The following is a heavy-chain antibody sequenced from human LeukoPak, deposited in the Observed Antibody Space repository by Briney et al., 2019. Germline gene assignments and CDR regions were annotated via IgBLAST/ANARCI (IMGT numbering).Heavy chain of an antibody. D-gene: IGHD5-12*01. CDR2: ISGGGGST. V-gene: IGHV3-23*01. J-gene: IGHJ4*02. CDR1: GLTFKSYA. Sequence: GGSLRLSCAASGLTFKSYAMSWVRQAPGKGLEWVSGISGGGGSTYYADSVKGRFTISRDNSKKKLYLQMNSLRAEDTAVYYCAKGSRGYSGYDFDSWGQGSLVTVSS. CDR3: AKGSRGYSGYDFDS.